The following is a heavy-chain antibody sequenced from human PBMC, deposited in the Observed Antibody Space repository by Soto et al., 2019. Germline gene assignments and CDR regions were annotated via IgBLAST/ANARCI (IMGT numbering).Heavy chain of an antibody. Sequence: SVKVSCKASGYTFTSYYMHWVRQAPGQGLEWMGIINPSGGSTSYAQKFQGRVTMTRDTSTSTVYMELSSLRSEDTAVYYCARGPIVVGATSGPFDYWGQGKLGTVSS. D-gene: IGHD1-26*01. CDR3: ARGPIVVGATSGPFDY. CDR2: INPSGGST. J-gene: IGHJ4*02. V-gene: IGHV1-46*01. CDR1: GYTFTSYY.